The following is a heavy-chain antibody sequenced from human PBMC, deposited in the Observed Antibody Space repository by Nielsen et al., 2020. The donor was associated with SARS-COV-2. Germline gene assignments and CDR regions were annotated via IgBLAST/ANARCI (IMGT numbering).Heavy chain of an antibody. V-gene: IGHV3-13*01. Sequence: GESLKISCAASGFTFSSYDMHWVRQATGKGLEWVSAIGTAGDTYYPGSVKGRFTISRENAKNSLYLQMNSLRAGDTAVYYCARGRDYYGSGSYYITAWYGMDVWGQGTTVTVSS. CDR3: ARGRDYYGSGSYYITAWYGMDV. CDR2: IGTAGDT. CDR1: GFTFSSYD. J-gene: IGHJ6*02. D-gene: IGHD3-10*01.